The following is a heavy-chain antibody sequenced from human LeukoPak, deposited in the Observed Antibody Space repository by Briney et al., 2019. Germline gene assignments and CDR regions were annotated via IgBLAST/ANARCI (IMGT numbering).Heavy chain of an antibody. V-gene: IGHV3-30*03. D-gene: IGHD4-17*01. CDR2: ISYDGSNK. CDR1: GFTFSSHG. J-gene: IGHJ4*02. Sequence: GGTLRLSCAASGFTFSSHGMHWVRQAPGKGLEWVAVISYDGSNKYYADSVKGRFTIYRDNSKNTLYLQMNSLRAEDTAVYYCARPQETTVTHFDYWGQGTLVTVSS. CDR3: ARPQETTVTHFDY.